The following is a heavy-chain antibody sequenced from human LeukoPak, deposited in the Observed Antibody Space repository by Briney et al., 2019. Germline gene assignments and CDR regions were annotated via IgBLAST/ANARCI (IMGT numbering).Heavy chain of an antibody. D-gene: IGHD4-17*01. CDR2: IDRDVGRT. CDR3: ARDYDYGDYPGY. CDR1: GFTVSSNY. V-gene: IGHV3-20*04. J-gene: IGHJ4*02. Sequence: RAGGSLRLSCAASGFTVSSNYMSWVRQAPGKGLEWVSGIDRDVGRTGYADSVKGRFTISRDNAKNCLYLQMNSLRAEDTALYYCARDYDYGDYPGYWGQGTLVTVS.